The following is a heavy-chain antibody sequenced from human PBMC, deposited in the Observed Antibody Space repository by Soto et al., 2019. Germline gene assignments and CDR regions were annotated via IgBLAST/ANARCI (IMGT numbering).Heavy chain of an antibody. CDR2: IYYSGST. V-gene: IGHV4-59*01. CDR1: GGSISSYY. D-gene: IGHD3-9*01. CDR3: ARAEGDYDIPNGYYYYGMDV. Sequence: SETLSLTCTVSGGSISSYYWSWIRQPPGKGLEWIGYIYYSGSTNYNPSLKSRVTISVDTSKNQFSLKLSSVTAADTAVYYCARAEGDYDIPNGYYYYGMDVWGQGTTVTSP. J-gene: IGHJ6*02.